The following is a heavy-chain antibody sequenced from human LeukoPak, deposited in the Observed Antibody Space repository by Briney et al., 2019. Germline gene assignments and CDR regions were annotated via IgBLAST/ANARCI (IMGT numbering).Heavy chain of an antibody. CDR2: IYYTGAT. J-gene: IGHJ3*02. V-gene: IGHV4-59*01. D-gene: IGHD3-10*01. CDR3: ARSDYHNSGSHTVFDAFDI. CDR1: GDSISSNY. Sequence: SETLSLTCTISGDSISSNYWNWIRQPPGKGLEWIGYIYYTGATNYNPSLKSQVTISVDKSKNQFSLKLSFVTAADTAMYYCARSDYHNSGSHTVFDAFDIWGQGTRVTVSS.